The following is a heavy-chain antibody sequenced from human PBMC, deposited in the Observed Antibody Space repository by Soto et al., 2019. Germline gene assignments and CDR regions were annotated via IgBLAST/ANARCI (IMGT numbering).Heavy chain of an antibody. Sequence: VASVKVSCKASGGTFSSYAISWVRQAPGQGLEWMGGIIPIFGTANYAQKFQGRVTITADKSTSTAYMEPSSLRSEDTAVYYCAREGEVAYFDYWGQGTLVTVSS. J-gene: IGHJ4*02. CDR1: GGTFSSYA. V-gene: IGHV1-69*06. D-gene: IGHD3-16*01. CDR2: IIPIFGTA. CDR3: AREGEVAYFDY.